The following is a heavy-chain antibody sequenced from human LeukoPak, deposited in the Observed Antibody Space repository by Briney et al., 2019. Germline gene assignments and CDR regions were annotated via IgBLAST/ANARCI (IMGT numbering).Heavy chain of an antibody. J-gene: IGHJ6*02. D-gene: IGHD3-22*01. CDR1: GGSFSGYY. Sequence: PSETLSLTCAVYGGSFSGYYWSWVRQPPGKGLEWMGEINHSGSTNYNPSLKSRVTISVDTSKNQFSLKLSSVTAADTAVYYCARGRGNYDSSGYYLGDVWGQGTTVTVSS. CDR3: ARGRGNYDSSGYYLGDV. CDR2: INHSGST. V-gene: IGHV4-34*01.